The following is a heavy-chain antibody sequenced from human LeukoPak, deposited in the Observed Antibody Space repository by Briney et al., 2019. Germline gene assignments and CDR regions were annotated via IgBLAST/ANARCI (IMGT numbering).Heavy chain of an antibody. D-gene: IGHD3-22*01. CDR2: ITNSGGTT. V-gene: IGHV3-23*01. CDR1: GFTFSSYA. J-gene: IGHJ3*02. Sequence: GGSLRLSCAASGFTFSSYAMSWVRQAPGKGLEWVSAITNSGGTTYYADSVKGRFTISRDNSKNTLYLQMNSLRAEDTAVYYCAKQLGGSSADAFDIWGQGTMVTVSS. CDR3: AKQLGGSSADAFDI.